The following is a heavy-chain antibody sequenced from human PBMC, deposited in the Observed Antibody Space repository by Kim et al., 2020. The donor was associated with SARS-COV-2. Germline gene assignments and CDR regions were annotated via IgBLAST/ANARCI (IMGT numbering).Heavy chain of an antibody. Sequence: AAPVKGRFTISRDNSKNTLYLQMNSLRAEDTAVYYCARSRKGGYGYFDYWGQGTLVTVSS. J-gene: IGHJ4*02. CDR3: ARSRKGGYGYFDY. D-gene: IGHD5-18*01. V-gene: IGHV3-30*01.